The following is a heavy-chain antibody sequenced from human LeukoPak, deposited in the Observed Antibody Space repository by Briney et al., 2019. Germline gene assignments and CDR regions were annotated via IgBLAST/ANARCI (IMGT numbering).Heavy chain of an antibody. D-gene: IGHD5-18*01. V-gene: IGHV1-69*04. CDR1: GGTFSSYA. CDR3: ARDLGFVEMATAPFDY. J-gene: IGHJ4*02. Sequence: SVKASCKASGGTFSSYAISWVRQAPGQGLEWMGRIIPILGIANYAQKFQGRVTITADKSTSTAYMELSSLRSEDTAVYYCARDLGFVEMATAPFDYWGQGTLVTVSS. CDR2: IIPILGIA.